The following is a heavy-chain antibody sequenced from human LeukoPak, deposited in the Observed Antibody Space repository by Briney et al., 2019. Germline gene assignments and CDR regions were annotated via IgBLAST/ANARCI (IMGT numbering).Heavy chain of an antibody. CDR2: ISGSGGST. Sequence: GGSLRLSCAASGFTFDDYGMSWVRQAPGKGLEWVSGISGSGGSTYYADSVKGRFTISRDNSKNTLYLQMNSLRAEDTAVYYCAKRYWNDRYYFDYWGQGALVTVSS. D-gene: IGHD1-1*01. V-gene: IGHV3-23*01. J-gene: IGHJ4*02. CDR1: GFTFDDYG. CDR3: AKRYWNDRYYFDY.